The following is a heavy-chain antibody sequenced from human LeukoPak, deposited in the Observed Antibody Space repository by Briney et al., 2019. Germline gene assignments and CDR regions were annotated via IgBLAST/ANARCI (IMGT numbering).Heavy chain of an antibody. CDR2: INHNGNVN. V-gene: IGHV3-7*03. CDR1: GFTFSSYW. D-gene: IGHD2-15*01. CDR3: ARGGSLDA. J-gene: IGHJ6*02. Sequence: GGSLRLSCAASGFTFSSYWMNWARQAPGKELEWVASINHNGNVNYYVDSVKGRFTISRDNAKNSLYLQMSNLRAEDTAVYFCARGGSLDAWGQGATVTVSS.